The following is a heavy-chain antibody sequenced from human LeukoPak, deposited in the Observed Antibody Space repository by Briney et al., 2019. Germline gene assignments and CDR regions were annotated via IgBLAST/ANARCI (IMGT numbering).Heavy chain of an antibody. CDR1: GFTVSSNY. V-gene: IGHV3-53*01. CDR2: IYGGGST. D-gene: IGHD3-22*01. Sequence: GGSLRLSCAASGFTVSSNYMSWVRQAPWKGLEWVSVIYGGGSTYYADSVKGRFSISRDTSKNAVYLQMNSLRAEDTAVYYCARAQFYHDSSTYGPDYWGQGTLVTVSS. J-gene: IGHJ4*02. CDR3: ARAQFYHDSSTYGPDY.